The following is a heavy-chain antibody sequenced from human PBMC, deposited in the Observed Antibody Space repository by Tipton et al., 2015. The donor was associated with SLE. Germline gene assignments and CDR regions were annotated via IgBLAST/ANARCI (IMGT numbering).Heavy chain of an antibody. V-gene: IGHV4-31*03. CDR2: IYYSGST. Sequence: TLSLTCTVSGGSISSGGYYWSWIRQHPGKGLEWIGYIYYSGSTYYNPSLKSRVTISVDTSKNQFSLKLSSVTAADTAVYYCAREIPGIAAAGGGFDPWGQGTLVTVSS. J-gene: IGHJ5*02. D-gene: IGHD6-13*01. CDR1: GGSISSGGYY. CDR3: AREIPGIAAAGGGFDP.